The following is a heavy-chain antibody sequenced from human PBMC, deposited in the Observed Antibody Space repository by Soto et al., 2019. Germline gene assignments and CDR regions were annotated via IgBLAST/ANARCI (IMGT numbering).Heavy chain of an antibody. J-gene: IGHJ4*02. CDR1: GFTFDDYA. Sequence: GGSLRLSCVGSGFTFDDYAMHWVRQSPGKGLEWVSGISWHSSTIGYADSVKGRFTISRDNAENSLYLQMNSLIVEDTALYYCVKGLESPGYQTNFGYWGQGTLVTVSS. V-gene: IGHV3-9*01. CDR2: ISWHSSTI. CDR3: VKGLESPGYQTNFGY. D-gene: IGHD1-1*01.